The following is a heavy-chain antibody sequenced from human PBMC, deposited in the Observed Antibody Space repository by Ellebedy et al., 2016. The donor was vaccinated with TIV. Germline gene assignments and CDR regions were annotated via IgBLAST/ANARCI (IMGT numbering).Heavy chain of an antibody. CDR3: ALSSGHDSKDIYYYYMDV. V-gene: IGHV3-23*01. J-gene: IGHJ6*03. CDR1: GFTFSNHA. D-gene: IGHD5-12*01. Sequence: GGSLRLXXAGTGFTFSNHAMSWVRQAPGKGLEWVSTLSGSGGNTFYADSVQGRFTISRDKSKKTLYLQMNSLRVEDTALYYCALSSGHDSKDIYYYYMDVWGIGTTVTVSS. CDR2: LSGSGGNT.